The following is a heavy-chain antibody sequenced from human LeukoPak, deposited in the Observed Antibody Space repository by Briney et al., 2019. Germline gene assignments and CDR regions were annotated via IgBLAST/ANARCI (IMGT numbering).Heavy chain of an antibody. CDR3: ARDTSAWRYGMDV. Sequence: GRSLRLSCAASGFTFSSYVMHWVRQAPGKGLEWVAVISYDGSNTNYGDSVKGQFTISRDNLKNTLYLQMNSLRPEDTAVYYCARDTSAWRYGMDVWGQGTTVTVSS. D-gene: IGHD6-19*01. CDR2: ISYDGSNT. CDR1: GFTFSSYV. V-gene: IGHV3-30*01. J-gene: IGHJ6*02.